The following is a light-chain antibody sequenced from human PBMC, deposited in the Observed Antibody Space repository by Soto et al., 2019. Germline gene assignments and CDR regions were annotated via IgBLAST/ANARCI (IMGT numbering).Light chain of an antibody. CDR2: VIS. CDR1: QSVTSNY. Sequence: EIVLTQSPGILSLSPGERATLSCRASQSVTSNYLAWYQQKPGQAPRLLISVISSRATGIPDRFSGSGSGTDFTLTISRLEPEDFAVYYCQHYGSSRYTFGQGTKLEIK. J-gene: IGKJ2*01. CDR3: QHYGSSRYT. V-gene: IGKV3-20*01.